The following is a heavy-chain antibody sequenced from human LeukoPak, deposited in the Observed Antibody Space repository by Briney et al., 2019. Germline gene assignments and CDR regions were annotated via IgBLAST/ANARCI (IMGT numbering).Heavy chain of an antibody. CDR2: INPSGGST. J-gene: IGHJ4*02. CDR3: AREDAVYCSSTSCYIAGYSSGWSPFDY. V-gene: IGHV1-46*01. D-gene: IGHD2-2*02. CDR1: GYTFTSYY. Sequence: GASVKVSCTASGYTFTSYYMHWVRQAPGQGLEWMGIINPSGGSTSYAQKFQGRVTMTRDTSTSTVYMELSSLRSEDTAVYYCAREDAVYCSSTSCYIAGYSSGWSPFDYWGQGTLVTVSS.